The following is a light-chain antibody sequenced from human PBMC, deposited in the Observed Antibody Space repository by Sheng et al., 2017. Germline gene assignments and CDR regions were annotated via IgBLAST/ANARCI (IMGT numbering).Light chain of an antibody. CDR2: GAS. V-gene: IGKV3-15*01. CDR3: QQTYRVPQT. CDR1: QSVGSK. Sequence: EIVMTQSPATLSVSPGERATLSCRASQSVGSKLAWYQRKPGQSPRLLIYGASTRATGIPARFSGSGSGTEFTLTISSLQSEDCAIYYCQQTYRVPQTFGQGTRV. J-gene: IGKJ1*01.